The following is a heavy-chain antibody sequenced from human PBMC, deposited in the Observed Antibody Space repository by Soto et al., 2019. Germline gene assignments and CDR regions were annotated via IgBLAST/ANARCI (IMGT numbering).Heavy chain of an antibody. CDR2: ISTIFGTA. V-gene: IGHV1-69*06. Sequence: QVQLVQSGAEVKKPGSSVRVSCKASGGIFSSLAISWVRQAPGQGLEWMGGISTIFGTANYAQKIQGRVTITTDKATSTGYTEMSRLSFEATAADVYYRARENSALVETFDYWGQGTLVTVSS. CDR1: GGIFSSLA. J-gene: IGHJ4*02. CDR3: YRARENSALVETFDY. D-gene: IGHD5-18*01.